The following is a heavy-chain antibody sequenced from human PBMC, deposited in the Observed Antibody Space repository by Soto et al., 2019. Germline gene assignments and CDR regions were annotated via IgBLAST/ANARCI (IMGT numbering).Heavy chain of an antibody. CDR1: GGSFSGYY. CDR2: INHSGST. D-gene: IGHD3-22*01. V-gene: IGHV4-34*01. Sequence: PETLSLTCAVYGGSFSGYYWSWIRQPPGKGLEWIGEINHSGSTNYNPSLKSRVTISVDTSKNQFSLKLSSVTAADTAVYYCARTAKTYYYDSSGYYYPYWGQGTLVTVSS. CDR3: ARTAKTYYYDSSGYYYPY. J-gene: IGHJ4*02.